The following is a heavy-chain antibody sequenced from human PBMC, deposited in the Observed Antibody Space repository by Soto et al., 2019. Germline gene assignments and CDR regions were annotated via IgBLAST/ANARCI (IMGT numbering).Heavy chain of an antibody. Sequence: SETLSLTCTVSGSSISSGGYYWSWIRQPPGKGLEWIGYIYYSGSTNYNPSLKSRVTISVDTSKNQFSLKLSSVTAADTAVYYCARDSGSGSYSYNWFDPWGQGTLVTVSS. CDR2: IYYSGST. CDR3: ARDSGSGSYSYNWFDP. J-gene: IGHJ5*02. CDR1: GSSISSGGYY. D-gene: IGHD3-10*01. V-gene: IGHV4-61*08.